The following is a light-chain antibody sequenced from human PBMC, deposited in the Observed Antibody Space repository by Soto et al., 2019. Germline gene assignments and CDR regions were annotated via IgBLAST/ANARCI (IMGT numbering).Light chain of an antibody. CDR1: QSISNN. Sequence: EIVMTQSPATLSVSPGERATLSCRATQSISNNLAWYQQKAGQAPRLLIYGASTRATGIPARFSGSGSGTEFTLTISSLHSEDFAVYYCQQYNNWPITFGQGNRLEIK. V-gene: IGKV3-15*01. CDR3: QQYNNWPIT. J-gene: IGKJ5*01. CDR2: GAS.